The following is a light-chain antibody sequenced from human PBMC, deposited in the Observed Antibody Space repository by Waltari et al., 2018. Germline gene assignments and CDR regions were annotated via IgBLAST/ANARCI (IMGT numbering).Light chain of an antibody. CDR3: QQFFGTPWT. Sequence: DIVLTQSPDSLPVSLGERATINCKSSQNILYNSNNKNYLAWYQKKPGQPPKLLIYWASTRKFGVPERFSGSGSGTDFTLTISSLQAEDVAVYYCQQFFGTPWTFGQGTKVEIK. CDR2: WAS. V-gene: IGKV4-1*01. J-gene: IGKJ1*01. CDR1: QNILYNSNNKNY.